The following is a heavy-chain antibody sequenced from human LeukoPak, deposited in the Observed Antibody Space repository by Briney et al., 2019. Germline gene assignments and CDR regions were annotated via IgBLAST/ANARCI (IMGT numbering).Heavy chain of an antibody. Sequence: GGSLRLSCAASGFTFSSHAMTWVRQAPGKGLEWVSTIGGSGISTYYADSVKGRFTISRDNSKNTLYLQVNSLRAEDTAVYYCAKDKWADSGYYHTKYFDYWGQGTLVTVSS. CDR3: AKDKWADSGYYHTKYFDY. CDR1: GFTFSSHA. V-gene: IGHV3-23*01. D-gene: IGHD3-22*01. CDR2: IGGSGIST. J-gene: IGHJ4*02.